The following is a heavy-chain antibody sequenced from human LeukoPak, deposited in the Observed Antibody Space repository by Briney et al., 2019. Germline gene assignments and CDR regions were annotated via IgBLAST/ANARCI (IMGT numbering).Heavy chain of an antibody. CDR2: ISSSGSTI. CDR1: GFTFSDYY. Sequence: PGGPLRVPCAASGFTFSDYYIIWIRQAPGKRLERVSYISSSGSTIYYPDSVKGRFTISRDNAKNSLYLQMNSLRAEDTAVYYCARSDGDGYNEYFDYWGQGTLVTVSS. D-gene: IGHD5-24*01. V-gene: IGHV3-11*01. J-gene: IGHJ4*02. CDR3: ARSDGDGYNEYFDY.